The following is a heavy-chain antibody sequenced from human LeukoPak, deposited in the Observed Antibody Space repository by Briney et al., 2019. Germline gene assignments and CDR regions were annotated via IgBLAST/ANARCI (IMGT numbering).Heavy chain of an antibody. J-gene: IGHJ4*02. CDR2: ISYDGSNK. Sequence: GRSLRLSCAASGFTFSSYAMHWVRQAPGKGLEWVAVISYDGSNKYYADSVKGRFTISRDNAKNSLYLQMNSLRAEDTAVYYCARDWEARDGYPRFWVNRSPIDYWGQGTLVTVSS. D-gene: IGHD5-24*01. CDR3: ARDWEARDGYPRFWVNRSPIDY. V-gene: IGHV3-30-3*01. CDR1: GFTFSSYA.